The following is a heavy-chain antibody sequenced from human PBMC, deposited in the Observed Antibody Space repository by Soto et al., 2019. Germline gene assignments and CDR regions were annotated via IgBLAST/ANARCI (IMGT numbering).Heavy chain of an antibody. J-gene: IGHJ5*02. V-gene: IGHV3-7*03. Sequence: GGSLRLSCAASGFTVSSNYMSWVRQAPGKGLEWVANIRQDGSEEYYVDSVKGRFTISRDNAKNSLYLQMDSLRAEDTAVYYCARKVYYYDTSPTGWFDPWGQGTLVTVSS. CDR2: IRQDGSEE. CDR3: ARKVYYYDTSPTGWFDP. CDR1: GFTVSSNY. D-gene: IGHD3-22*01.